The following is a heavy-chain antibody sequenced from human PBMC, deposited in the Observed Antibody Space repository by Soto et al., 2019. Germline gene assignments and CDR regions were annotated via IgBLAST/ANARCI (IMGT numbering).Heavy chain of an antibody. D-gene: IGHD6-6*01. CDR3: AKGSSSSGLESGLGYFDY. V-gene: IGHV3-9*01. Sequence: GGSLRLSCAASGFTFDDYAMHWVRQAPGKGLEWVSGISWNSGSIGYADSVKGRFTISRDNAKNSLYLQMNSLRAEDTALYYCAKGSSSSGLESGLGYFDYWGQGTLVTVSS. CDR1: GFTFDDYA. J-gene: IGHJ4*02. CDR2: ISWNSGSI.